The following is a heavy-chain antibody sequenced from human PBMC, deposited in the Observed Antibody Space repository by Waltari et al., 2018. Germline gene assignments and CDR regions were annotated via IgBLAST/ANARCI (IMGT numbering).Heavy chain of an antibody. CDR2: IYSGGST. V-gene: IGHV3-23*03. CDR3: AILPTGGVDY. D-gene: IGHD7-27*01. Sequence: EVQLLESGGGLVQPGGSLRLSCAASGFTFSSYAMSWVRQAPGKGLEWVSVIYSGGSTYYADSVKGRFTISRDNSKNTLYLQMNSLRAEDTAVYYCAILPTGGVDYWGQGTLVTVSS. J-gene: IGHJ4*02. CDR1: GFTFSSYA.